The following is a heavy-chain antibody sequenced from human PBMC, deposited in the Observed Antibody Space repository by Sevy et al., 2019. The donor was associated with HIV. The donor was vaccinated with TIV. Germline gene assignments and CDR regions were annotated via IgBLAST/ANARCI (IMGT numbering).Heavy chain of an antibody. CDR2: INPNSGGT. V-gene: IGHV1-2*06. CDR3: ARDDEVVVVPAAHYYYGMDV. J-gene: IGHJ6*02. D-gene: IGHD2-2*01. CDR1: GYTFTGYY. Sequence: GASVKVSCKASGYTFTGYYMHWVRQAPGQGLEWMGRINPNSGGTNYAQKFQGRVTMTGDTSISKAYMELSRLRSDDTAVYYCARDDEVVVVPAAHYYYGMDVWGQGTTVTVSS.